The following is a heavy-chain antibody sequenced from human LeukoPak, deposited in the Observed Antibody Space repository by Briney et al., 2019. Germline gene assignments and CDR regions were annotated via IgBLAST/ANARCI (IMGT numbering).Heavy chain of an antibody. CDR3: AGRQSNLWITMVRGVIDY. CDR2: INHSGST. D-gene: IGHD3-10*01. CDR1: GGSFSVYY. Sequence: SETLSLTCAVYGGSFSVYYWSWIRQPPGKGLEWIGEINHSGSTNYNPSLKSRVTISVDTPKNQFSLKLSSVTAADTAVYYCAGRQSNLWITMVRGVIDYWGQGTLVTVSS. V-gene: IGHV4-34*01. J-gene: IGHJ4*02.